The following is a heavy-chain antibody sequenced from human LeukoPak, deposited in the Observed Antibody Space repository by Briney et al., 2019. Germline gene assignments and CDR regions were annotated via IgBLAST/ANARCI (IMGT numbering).Heavy chain of an antibody. CDR2: IYSTGST. V-gene: IGHV4-61*02. J-gene: IGHJ4*02. CDR3: ARDQTYSGSGIYTFFDS. CDR1: GGSISSGGRY. D-gene: IGHD3-10*01. Sequence: PSETLSLTCAVSGGSISSGGRYWSWIRQPAGKGLEYLGRIYSTGSTNYNPSLRSRVTISADTSKNHFYMKLSSVTAADTAVYYCARDQTYSGSGIYTFFDSRGQGILVTVSS.